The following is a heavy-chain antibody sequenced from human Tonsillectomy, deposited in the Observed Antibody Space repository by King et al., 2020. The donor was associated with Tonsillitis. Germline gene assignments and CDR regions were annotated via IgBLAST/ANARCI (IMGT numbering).Heavy chain of an antibody. D-gene: IGHD3-10*01. V-gene: IGHV3-23*01. Sequence: VQLQESGGGLAQPGGSLRLSCEASGFTFRSYAMSWVRQAPGKGLEWVACITDRGGSAHHADAVKGRFTISRDDSKNTVYLQMNSLSADDTAVFYCVKDYGVGEAKPDPFIDYWGQGTLVTVSS. CDR2: ITDRGGSA. CDR3: VKDYGVGEAKPDPFIDY. CDR1: GFTFRSYA. J-gene: IGHJ4*02.